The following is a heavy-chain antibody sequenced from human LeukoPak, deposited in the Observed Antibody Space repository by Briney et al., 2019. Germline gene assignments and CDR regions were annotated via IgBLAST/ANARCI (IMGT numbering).Heavy chain of an antibody. CDR2: INHSGST. V-gene: IGHV4-34*01. CDR3: AGPRAGDLDY. CDR1: GGSFGAYY. J-gene: IGHJ4*02. Sequence: SETLSLTCAVYGGSFGAYYWSWIRQPPGKGLEWIGEINHSGSTNYNPSLKSRVTISVDTSKNHFSLKLSSVTAAGTAVYYCAGPRAGDLDYWGQGTLVTVSS.